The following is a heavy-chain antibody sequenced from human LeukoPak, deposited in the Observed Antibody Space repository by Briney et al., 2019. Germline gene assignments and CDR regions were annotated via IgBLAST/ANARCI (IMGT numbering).Heavy chain of an antibody. CDR2: IYYSGST. J-gene: IGHJ4*02. CDR1: GGSISSYY. V-gene: IGHV4-59*01. CDR3: AREGLGTIDY. D-gene: IGHD3/OR15-3a*01. Sequence: SETLSLTCTVSGGSISSYYWSWIRQPPGKGLEWIGYIYYSGSTNYNPSLKSRITISVDTSKNQFSLKLSSVTAADTAVYYCAREGLGTIDYWGQGTLVTVSS.